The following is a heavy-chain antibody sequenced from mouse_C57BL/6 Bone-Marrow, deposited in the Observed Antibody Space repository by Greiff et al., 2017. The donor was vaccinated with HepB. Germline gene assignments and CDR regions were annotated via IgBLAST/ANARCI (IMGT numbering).Heavy chain of an antibody. V-gene: IGHV1-55*01. CDR2: IYPGSGST. J-gene: IGHJ4*01. D-gene: IGHD2-4*01. CDR1: GYTFTSYW. CDR3: ARTIYYDYDYAMDY. Sequence: QVQLQQPGAELVKPGASVKMSCKASGYTFTSYWITWVKQRPGQGLEWIGDIYPGSGSTNYNEKFKGKATLTADKSSSTAYMQFSSLTSEDSAIYYCARTIYYDYDYAMDYWGQGTSVTVSS.